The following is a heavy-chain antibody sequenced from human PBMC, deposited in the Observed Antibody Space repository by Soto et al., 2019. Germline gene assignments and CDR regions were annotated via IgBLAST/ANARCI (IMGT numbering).Heavy chain of an antibody. Sequence: GVLRLSCTVSGFTFGDYAMSWFRQAPGKGLEWVGFIGSKAYGGTTEYAASVKGRFTISRDDSKSIAYLQMNSLKTEDTAVYYCTRMSHXGSSPPPYYHYYYGMDVWGQGTTVTVSS. CDR1: GFTFGDYA. D-gene: IGHD6-6*01. CDR3: TRMSHXGSSPPPYYHYYYGMDV. V-gene: IGHV3-49*03. CDR2: IGSKAYGGTT. J-gene: IGHJ6*02.